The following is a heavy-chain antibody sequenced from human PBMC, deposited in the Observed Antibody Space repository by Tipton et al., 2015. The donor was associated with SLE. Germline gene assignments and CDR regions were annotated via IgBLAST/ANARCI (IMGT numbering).Heavy chain of an antibody. CDR2: IYHSGST. Sequence: AGLVKPSETLSLTCAVYGGSFSGYYWGWIRQPPGKGLEWIGNIYHSGSTFCNPSLKSRVTISVDTSKNQFSLKLSSVTAADTAVYYCARGDGYNFDYWGQGTLVTVSS. CDR3: ARGDGYNFDY. CDR1: GGSFSGYY. D-gene: IGHD5-24*01. V-gene: IGHV4-34*01. J-gene: IGHJ4*02.